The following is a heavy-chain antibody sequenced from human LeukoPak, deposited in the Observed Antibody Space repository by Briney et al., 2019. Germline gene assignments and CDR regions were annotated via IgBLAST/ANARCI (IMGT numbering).Heavy chain of an antibody. D-gene: IGHD3-3*01. CDR3: ARGELYYDFWSGPGYFDY. CDR2: INSDGSST. V-gene: IGHV3-74*01. J-gene: IGHJ4*02. Sequence: GGSLRLSCAASGFTFSSYWMHWVRQAPGKGLVWVSRINSDGSSTSYADSVKGRFTISRDNAKNTLYLQMNSLRAEDTAVYYCARGELYYDFWSGPGYFDYWGQGTLVTVSS. CDR1: GFTFSSYW.